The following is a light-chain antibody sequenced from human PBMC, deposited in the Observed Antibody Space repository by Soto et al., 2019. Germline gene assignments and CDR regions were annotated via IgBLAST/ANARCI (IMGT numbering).Light chain of an antibody. J-gene: IGKJ4*01. V-gene: IGKV3-11*01. CDR2: DAS. CDR3: QQRSNWPST. Sequence: EIVLTQPPATLSLSPGNRATLSCRASQSVSSYLAWYQQKPGQAPRLLIYDASNRATGIPARFSGSGSGTDFTLTITSLEPEDFAVYYCQQRSNWPSTFGGGTKVEIK. CDR1: QSVSSY.